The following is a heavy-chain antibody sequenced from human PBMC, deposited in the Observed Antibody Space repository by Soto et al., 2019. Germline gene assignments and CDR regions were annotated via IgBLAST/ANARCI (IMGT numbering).Heavy chain of an antibody. CDR1: GFTLGSYT. V-gene: IGHV3-23*01. Sequence: EVQLLESGGGLVQPGGSLSLSCAASGFTLGSYTMNWVGQAPGKGLEWVSGINSGGRTYYADSVKGRFTISRDDSKNTLYLQIISLRAEDTAVYYCAKDLRPDGVWDFDYWGQGTLVTVSS. CDR2: INSGGRT. J-gene: IGHJ4*02. D-gene: IGHD4-17*01. CDR3: AKDLRPDGVWDFDY.